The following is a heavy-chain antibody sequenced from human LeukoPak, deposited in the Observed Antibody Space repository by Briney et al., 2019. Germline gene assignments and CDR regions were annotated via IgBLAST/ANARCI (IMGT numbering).Heavy chain of an antibody. CDR2: ISGSGGST. Sequence: GGSLRLSCAASGFTFSSYGMSWVRQAPGKGLEWVSAISGSGGSTYYADSVEGRFTISRDNSKNMLYLQMNSLRAEDAAVYYCAKEAVLMVYAMDYWGQGTLVTVSS. CDR1: GFTFSSYG. D-gene: IGHD2-8*01. J-gene: IGHJ4*02. CDR3: AKEAVLMVYAMDY. V-gene: IGHV3-23*01.